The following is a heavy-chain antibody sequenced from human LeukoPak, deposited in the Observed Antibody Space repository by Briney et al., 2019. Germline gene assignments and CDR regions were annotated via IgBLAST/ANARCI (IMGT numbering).Heavy chain of an antibody. CDR1: GFTFSSYS. Sequence: GGSLRLSCAVSGFTFSSYSMNWVRQAPGKGLEWVSSISSSSSYIYYADSVRGRFTISRDNAKKSLYLQMNSLRAEDTAVYYCASKVEMAPFGAWAFDIWGRGTMVTVSS. J-gene: IGHJ3*02. CDR3: ASKVEMAPFGAWAFDI. CDR2: ISSSSSYI. D-gene: IGHD5-24*01. V-gene: IGHV3-21*01.